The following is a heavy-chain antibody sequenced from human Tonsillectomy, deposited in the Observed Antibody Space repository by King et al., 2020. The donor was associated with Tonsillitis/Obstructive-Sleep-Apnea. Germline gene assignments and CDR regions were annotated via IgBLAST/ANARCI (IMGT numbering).Heavy chain of an antibody. Sequence: VQLVESGAEVKKSGESLKISCKGSGYTFTSYWIAWVRQMPGIGLEWMGILYPGDSDTRYSPSLQGHVTFSVDKSITTAYLQWSSLKSSDTAMFYCARLPPSYDRTIDVWGQGTTVTVSS. J-gene: IGHJ6*02. CDR2: LYPGDSDT. CDR1: GYTFTSYW. V-gene: IGHV5-51*03. D-gene: IGHD3-22*01. CDR3: ARLPPSYDRTIDV.